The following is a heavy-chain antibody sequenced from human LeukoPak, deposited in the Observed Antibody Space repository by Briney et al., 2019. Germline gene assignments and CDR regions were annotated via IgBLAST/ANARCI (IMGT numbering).Heavy chain of an antibody. V-gene: IGHV4-34*01. CDR2: INHSGST. CDR3: AKMSSASNWFDP. Sequence: PSETLSLTCAVYGGSFSGYYWSWIRQPPGKGLEWIGEINHSGSTNYNPSLKSRVTISVDRSENQLSLTLTSVTAADTAIYYCAKMSSASNWFDPWGPGTPVTVSS. J-gene: IGHJ5*02. D-gene: IGHD6-19*01. CDR1: GGSFSGYY.